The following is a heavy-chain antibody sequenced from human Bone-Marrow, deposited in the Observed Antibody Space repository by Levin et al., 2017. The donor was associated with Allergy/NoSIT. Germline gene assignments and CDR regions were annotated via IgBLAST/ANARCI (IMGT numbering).Heavy chain of an antibody. D-gene: IGHD3-22*01. CDR3: AKTSGSYYYDSSGYYYFDL. CDR1: GGSLSGNY. V-gene: IGHV4-34*01. J-gene: IGHJ4*02. CDR2: INHRGST. Sequence: TAGGSLRLSCAVNGGSLSGNYWSWIRQPPGKGLEWIGEINHRGSTNYSPSLKSRITISADTSKNQFSLKLRSMTAADTAVYYCAKTSGSYYYDSSGYYYFDLWGQGTLVSVSS.